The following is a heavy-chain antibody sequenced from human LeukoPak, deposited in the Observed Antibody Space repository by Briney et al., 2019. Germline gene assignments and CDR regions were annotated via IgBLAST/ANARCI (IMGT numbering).Heavy chain of an antibody. CDR1: GYTFTGYY. J-gene: IGHJ4*02. Sequence: GASVKVSCKASGYTFTGYYMHWVRQAPGQGLEWMGRINPNSGGTNYAQKFQGRVTMTRDTSISTAYMELSRLRSDDTAVYYCARSAYYYGSGSGRWVDYWGQGTLVTVSS. D-gene: IGHD3-10*01. CDR3: ARSAYYYGSGSGRWVDY. CDR2: INPNSGGT. V-gene: IGHV1-2*06.